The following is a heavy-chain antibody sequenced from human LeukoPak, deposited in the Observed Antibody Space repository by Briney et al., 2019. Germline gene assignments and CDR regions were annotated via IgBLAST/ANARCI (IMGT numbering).Heavy chain of an antibody. CDR1: GGTFSSYA. V-gene: IGHV1-69*05. CDR2: IIPIFGTA. Sequence: GASVKVSCKASGGTFSSYAISWVRQAPGQGLEWMGGIIPIFGTANYAQKIQGRVTITTDESTSTAYMELSSLRSEDTAVYYCARDRAPSTVGASEMDYRGQGTLVTVSS. D-gene: IGHD1-26*01. CDR3: ARDRAPSTVGASEMDY. J-gene: IGHJ4*02.